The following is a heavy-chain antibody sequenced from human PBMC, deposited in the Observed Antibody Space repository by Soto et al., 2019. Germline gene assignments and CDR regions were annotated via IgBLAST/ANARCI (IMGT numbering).Heavy chain of an antibody. CDR1: GGSISSYY. J-gene: IGHJ6*03. CDR3: ARDPFGIAAAGTPGYYYYYMDV. Sequence: SETLSLTCTVSGGSISSYYWSWIRQPPGKGLEWIGYIYYSGSTNYNPSLKSRVTISVDTSKNQFSLKLSSVTAADTAVYYCARDPFGIAAAGTPGYYYYYMDVWGKGTTVTVSS. V-gene: IGHV4-59*01. CDR2: IYYSGST. D-gene: IGHD6-13*01.